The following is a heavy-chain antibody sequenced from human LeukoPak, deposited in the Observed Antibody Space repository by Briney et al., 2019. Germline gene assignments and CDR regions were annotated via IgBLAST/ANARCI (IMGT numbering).Heavy chain of an antibody. CDR2: IYYSGST. J-gene: IGHJ3*02. CDR3: ARTPSWYGDAFDI. Sequence: PSETLSLTCTVSGGSISSYYWSWIRQPPGKGLEWIGYIYYSGSTLYNPSLKSRVTISIDTSKNQFSLKLSSVTAADTAVYYCARTPSWYGDAFDIWGQGTMVTVSS. CDR1: GGSISSYY. V-gene: IGHV4-59*01. D-gene: IGHD6-13*01.